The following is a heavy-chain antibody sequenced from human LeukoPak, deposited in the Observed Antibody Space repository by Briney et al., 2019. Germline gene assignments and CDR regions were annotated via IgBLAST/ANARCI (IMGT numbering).Heavy chain of an antibody. J-gene: IGHJ4*02. CDR2: MNNDGRVI. CDR1: GFTFNTYW. CDR3: SRELAWGPADY. V-gene: IGHV3-74*01. Sequence: GGSLRLSCKVSGFTFNTYWMHWVRQAPGKGLVWVARMNNDGRVITYADSVKGRFTISRDNAKNTLYLQMNSLRAEDTAVYYCSRELAWGPADYWGQGTLVTVSS. D-gene: IGHD7-27*01.